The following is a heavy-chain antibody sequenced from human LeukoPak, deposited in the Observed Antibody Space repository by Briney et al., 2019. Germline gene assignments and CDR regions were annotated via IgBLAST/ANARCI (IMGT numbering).Heavy chain of an antibody. D-gene: IGHD3-10*01. J-gene: IGHJ4*02. V-gene: IGHV3-23*01. CDR1: GFTFSSYV. CDR2: ISGGGST. Sequence: GGSLRLSCAASGFTFSSYVMSWVRQAPGKGLEWVSAISGGGSTYYADPVKGRFTISRDNSKNTMYLQMNSLRAEDTAVYYCAKDSNYYASGFDYWGRGTLVTVSP. CDR3: AKDSNYYASGFDY.